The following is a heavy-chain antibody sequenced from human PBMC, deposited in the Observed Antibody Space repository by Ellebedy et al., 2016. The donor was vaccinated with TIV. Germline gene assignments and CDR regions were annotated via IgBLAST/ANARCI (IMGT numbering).Heavy chain of an antibody. J-gene: IGHJ4*02. CDR2: ISYDGSNK. V-gene: IGHV3-30*18. D-gene: IGHD3-22*01. CDR3: AKDSYYYDSSGYPGDY. Sequence: GESLKISXAASGFTFSSYGMHWVRQAPGKGLEWVAVISYDGSNKYYADSVKGRFTISRDNSKNTLYLQMNSLRAEDTAVYYCAKDSYYYDSSGYPGDYWGQGTLVTVSS. CDR1: GFTFSSYG.